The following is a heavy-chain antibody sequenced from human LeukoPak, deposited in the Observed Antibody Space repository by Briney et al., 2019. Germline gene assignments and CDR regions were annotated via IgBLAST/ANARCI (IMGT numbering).Heavy chain of an antibody. Sequence: ASVKVCCKASGYTFTSHDINWVRQAPGQGLEWMGWMNPNSGATGYAQKFRGRITMTRDTSLTTAYMELSSLRSEDTALYYCARGPAYSEYGVLGCSHYSMDVWGKGTTVTVS. D-gene: IGHD4-17*01. J-gene: IGHJ6*03. CDR1: GYTFTSHD. CDR2: MNPNSGAT. CDR3: ARGPAYSEYGVLGCSHYSMDV. V-gene: IGHV1-8*01.